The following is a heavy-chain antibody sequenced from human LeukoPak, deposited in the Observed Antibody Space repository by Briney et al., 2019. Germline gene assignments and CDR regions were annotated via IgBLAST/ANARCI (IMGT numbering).Heavy chain of an antibody. CDR1: GYTFTGYY. CDR2: INPNSGGT. V-gene: IGHV1-2*02. CDR3: ARGVIVGAPNDAFDI. D-gene: IGHD1-26*01. J-gene: IGHJ3*02. Sequence: ASVKVSCKASGYTFTGYYMHWVRQAPGQGLEWMGWINPNSGGTNYAQKFQGRVTMTRDTSISTAYMELSRLRSDDTAVYYCARGVIVGAPNDAFDIWGQGTMVTVSS.